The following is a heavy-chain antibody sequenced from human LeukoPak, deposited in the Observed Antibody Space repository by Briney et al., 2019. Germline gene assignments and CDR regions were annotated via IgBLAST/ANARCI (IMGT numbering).Heavy chain of an antibody. D-gene: IGHD3-3*01. CDR2: IKQDGSGK. CDR1: GFTFSSYA. V-gene: IGHV3-7*01. CDR3: ARESIAMNAFDI. Sequence: GGSLRLSCAASGFTFSSYAMSWVRQAPGKGLEWVANIKQDGSGKYYVDSVKGRFTISRDNAKNSLYLQMNSLRAEDTAVYYCARESIAMNAFDIWGQGTMVTVSS. J-gene: IGHJ3*02.